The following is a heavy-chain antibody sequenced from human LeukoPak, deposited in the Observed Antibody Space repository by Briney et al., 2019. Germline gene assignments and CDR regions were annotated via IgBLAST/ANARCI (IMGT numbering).Heavy chain of an antibody. D-gene: IGHD3-3*01. Sequence: PGGSLRLSCAASGFTFSSYSMNWVRQAPGKGLEWVSSISSSSSYIYYADSVKGRFTISRDNAKNSLYLQMNSLRAEDTAVYYCAKDFGHYYDFWSGYMGNWGQGTLVTVSS. CDR3: AKDFGHYYDFWSGYMGN. J-gene: IGHJ4*02. V-gene: IGHV3-21*04. CDR2: ISSSSSYI. CDR1: GFTFSSYS.